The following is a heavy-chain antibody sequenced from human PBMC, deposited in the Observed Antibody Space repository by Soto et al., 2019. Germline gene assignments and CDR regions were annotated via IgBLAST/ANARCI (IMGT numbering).Heavy chain of an antibody. D-gene: IGHD3-10*02. CDR1: GYTLCDYY. Sequence: GGSLRPSCAASGYTLCDYYMSGIRQAPGRGLEWVSYISGSSSDTLYADSVRGRFTISADNAENSVILQMNSLRDEDSAVYFCVRDRDLYRDMFHADLWGQGTLVTVSS. V-gene: IGHV3-11*06. CDR3: VRDRDLYRDMFHADL. J-gene: IGHJ4*01. CDR2: ISGSSSDT.